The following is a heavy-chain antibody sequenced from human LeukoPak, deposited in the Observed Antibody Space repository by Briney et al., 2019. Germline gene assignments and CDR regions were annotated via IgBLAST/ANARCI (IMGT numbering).Heavy chain of an antibody. J-gene: IGHJ6*03. CDR2: IPYDGSNK. Sequence: GGSLRLSCAASGFTFSSYGMHWVRQAPGKGLEWVAFIPYDGSNKYYADSVKGRFTISRDNSKNTLYLQMNSLRAEDTAVYYCAADYYYMDVWGKGTTVTVSS. V-gene: IGHV3-30*02. CDR1: GFTFSSYG. CDR3: AADYYYMDV.